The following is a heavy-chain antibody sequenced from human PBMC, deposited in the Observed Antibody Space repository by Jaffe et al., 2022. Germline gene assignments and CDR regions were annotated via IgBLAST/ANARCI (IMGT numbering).Heavy chain of an antibody. CDR1: GGSISSYY. CDR2: IYYSGST. V-gene: IGHV4-59*01. Sequence: QVQLQESGPGLVKPSETLSLTCTVSGGSISSYYWSWIRQPPGKGLEWIGYIYYSGSTNYNPSLKSRVTISVDTSKNQFSLKLSSVTAADTAVYYCARGPVEDAFDIWGQGTMVTVSS. CDR3: ARGPVEDAFDI. J-gene: IGHJ3*02.